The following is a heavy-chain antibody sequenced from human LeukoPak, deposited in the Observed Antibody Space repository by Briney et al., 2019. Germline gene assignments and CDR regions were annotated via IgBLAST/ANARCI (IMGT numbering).Heavy chain of an antibody. CDR2: ISYDGSNK. CDR3: AKGGDDYGDYGGNWFDP. D-gene: IGHD4-17*01. CDR1: GFTFSSYG. Sequence: PGRSLRLSCAASGFTFSSYGMHWVRQAPGKGLEWVAVISYDGSNKYYADSVKGRFTISRDNSKNTLYLQMNSLRAEDTAVYYCAKGGDDYGDYGGNWFDPWGQGTLVTVSS. J-gene: IGHJ5*02. V-gene: IGHV3-30*18.